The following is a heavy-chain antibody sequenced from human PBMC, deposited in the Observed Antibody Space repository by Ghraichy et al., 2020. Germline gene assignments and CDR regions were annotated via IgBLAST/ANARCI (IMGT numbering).Heavy chain of an antibody. D-gene: IGHD1-26*01. CDR3: AREFEDRSGSYYNWFDP. V-gene: IGHV3-21*01. CDR1: GFTFSGYI. Sequence: GGSLRLSCAASGFTFSGYIMNWVRQAPGKGLEWVSSISASSTYIFYADSVKGRFTISRDNAKNSLYLQMNSLRAEDTAIYYCAREFEDRSGSYYNWFDPWGQGTLVTVSS. CDR2: ISASSTYI. J-gene: IGHJ5*02.